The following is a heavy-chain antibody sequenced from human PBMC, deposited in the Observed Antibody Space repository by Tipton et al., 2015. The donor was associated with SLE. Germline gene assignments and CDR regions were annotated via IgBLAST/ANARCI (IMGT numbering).Heavy chain of an antibody. J-gene: IGHJ4*02. V-gene: IGHV4-39*01. D-gene: IGHD1-1*01. Sequence: TLSLTCTVSGGSISSSSYYWGWIRQPPGKGLEWIGSIYYSGSTYYNPSLKSRVTISEDTSKNQFSLKLSSVTAADTAVYYCARWGGTDFDYWGQGTLVTVSS. CDR2: IYYSGST. CDR1: GGSISSSSYY. CDR3: ARWGGTDFDY.